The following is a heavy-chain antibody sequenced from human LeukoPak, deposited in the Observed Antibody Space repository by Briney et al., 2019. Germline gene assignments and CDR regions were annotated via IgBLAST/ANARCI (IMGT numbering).Heavy chain of an antibody. Sequence: PSETLSLTCTVSGGSISSSSYYWGWIRQPPGKGLEWIGSIYYSGSTYYNPSLKSRVTISVDTSKNQFSLKLSSVTAADTAVYYCASPGGSTVTTHFDYWGQGTLVTVSS. J-gene: IGHJ4*02. D-gene: IGHD4-17*01. CDR2: IYYSGST. V-gene: IGHV4-39*01. CDR3: ASPGGSTVTTHFDY. CDR1: GGSISSSSYY.